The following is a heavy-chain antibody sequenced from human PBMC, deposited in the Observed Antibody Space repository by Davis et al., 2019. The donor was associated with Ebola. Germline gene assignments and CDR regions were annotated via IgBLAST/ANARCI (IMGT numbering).Heavy chain of an antibody. V-gene: IGHV3-30*02. Sequence: GGSLRLSCAASGFTVTSSGMHWVRQAPGKGLEWVAFIRFDGSNTYYGESVKGRFTISRDNAKNSLYLQMNSLRAEDTAVYYCAGFYSGSFFDYWGQGTLVTVSS. D-gene: IGHD1-26*01. CDR3: AGFYSGSFFDY. J-gene: IGHJ4*02. CDR2: IRFDGSNT. CDR1: GFTVTSSG.